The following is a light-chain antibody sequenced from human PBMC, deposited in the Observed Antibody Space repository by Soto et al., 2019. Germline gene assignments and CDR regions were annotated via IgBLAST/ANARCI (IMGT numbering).Light chain of an antibody. V-gene: IGKV3-15*01. Sequence: MTQSPSTLSASVGDRVTITCRASQSVSSNLAWYQQKPGQAPRLLIYGASTRATGIPARFSGSGSGTEFTLTISSLQSEDFALYYCQQHDILPITFGQGTRLEIK. CDR1: QSVSSN. CDR2: GAS. J-gene: IGKJ5*01. CDR3: QQHDILPIT.